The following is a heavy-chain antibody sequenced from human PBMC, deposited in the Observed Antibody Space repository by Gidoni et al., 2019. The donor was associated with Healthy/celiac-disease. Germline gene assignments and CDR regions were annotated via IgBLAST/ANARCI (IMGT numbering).Heavy chain of an antibody. CDR3: ARDLRGEYYFDY. V-gene: IGHV4-59*01. CDR2: IYYSGST. J-gene: IGHJ4*02. Sequence: QVQLQESGPGLVKPSETLSLTCTVSGGSISSYYWSWIRQPPGKGLEWIGYIYYSGSTNYNPSLKSRVTISVDTSKNQFSLKLSSVTAADTAVYYCARDLRGEYYFDYWGQGTLVTVSS. CDR1: GGSISSYY.